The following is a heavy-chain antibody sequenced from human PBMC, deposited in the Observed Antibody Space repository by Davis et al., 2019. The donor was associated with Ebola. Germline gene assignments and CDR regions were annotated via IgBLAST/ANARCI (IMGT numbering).Heavy chain of an antibody. D-gene: IGHD2-2*02. Sequence: PSETLSLTCAVYGGSFSGYYWSWIRQPPGKGLEWIGEINHSGSTNYNPSLKSRVTISVDTSKNQFSLKLSSVTAADTAVYYCARGGYCSSTSCYKRGYYYYYYYMDVWGKGTTVTVSS. V-gene: IGHV4-34*01. J-gene: IGHJ6*03. CDR3: ARGGYCSSTSCYKRGYYYYYYYMDV. CDR2: INHSGST. CDR1: GGSFSGYY.